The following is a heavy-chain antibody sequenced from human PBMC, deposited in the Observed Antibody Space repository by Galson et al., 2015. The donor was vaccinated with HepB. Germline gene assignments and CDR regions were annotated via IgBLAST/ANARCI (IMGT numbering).Heavy chain of an antibody. CDR3: ARWGGYCSSTSCYPVVGLGY. J-gene: IGHJ4*02. CDR2: MNPNSGNT. Sequence: SVKVSCKASGYTFTSYDINWVRQATGQGLEWMGWMNPNSGNTGYAQKFQGRVTMTRNTSISTAYMELSSLRSEDTAVYYCARWGGYCSSTSCYPVVGLGYWGQGTLVTVSS. V-gene: IGHV1-8*01. D-gene: IGHD2-2*01. CDR1: GYTFTSYD.